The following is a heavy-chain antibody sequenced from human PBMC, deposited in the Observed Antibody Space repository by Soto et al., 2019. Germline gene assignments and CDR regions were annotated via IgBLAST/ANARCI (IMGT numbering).Heavy chain of an antibody. CDR3: ARGEDAFFYYGLDV. Sequence: PSETLSLTCTVSGGSITTSDWSWIRRPPGKGLEWIAYIYDTGISGYTPSTSYNPSLKSRVTMSVDTSKSQFSLKLTSVTAADTAVYYCARGEDAFFYYGLDVWGQGATVTVSS. CDR1: GGSITTSD. CDR2: IYDTGISGYTPST. J-gene: IGHJ6*02. V-gene: IGHV4-59*01.